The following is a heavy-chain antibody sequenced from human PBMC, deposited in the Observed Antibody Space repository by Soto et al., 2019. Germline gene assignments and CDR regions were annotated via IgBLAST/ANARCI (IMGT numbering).Heavy chain of an antibody. CDR2: VIPVFGIV. Sequence: QVQLLQSGAEVKKSGSSVKVSCKASGGNPSNSAFSWVRQAPGQGLEWVGGVIPVFGIVNYAQSLSGRVTIHADESTNTAYMELSRLRSDDTAVYFCGSGRIVVVASRAYYALDVWGQETRVTVSS. D-gene: IGHD2-15*01. V-gene: IGHV1-69*01. CDR3: GSGRIVVVASRAYYALDV. CDR1: GGNPSNSA. J-gene: IGHJ6*02.